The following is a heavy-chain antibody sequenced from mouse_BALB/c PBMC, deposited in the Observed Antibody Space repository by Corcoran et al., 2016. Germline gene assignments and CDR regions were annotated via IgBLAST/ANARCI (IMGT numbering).Heavy chain of an antibody. CDR3: AREDGNYDY. D-gene: IGHD2-1*01. J-gene: IGHJ2*01. Sequence: QIQLVQSGPELKKPGETVKISCKASGYTFTDYSMHWVKQAPGKGLKWMGWINTATGEPTYADDFKGRFAFSLETSASTAYLQINNLKNEDTATYSCAREDGNYDYWGQGTTITVSS. V-gene: IGHV9-2-1*01. CDR2: INTATGEP. CDR1: GYTFTDYS.